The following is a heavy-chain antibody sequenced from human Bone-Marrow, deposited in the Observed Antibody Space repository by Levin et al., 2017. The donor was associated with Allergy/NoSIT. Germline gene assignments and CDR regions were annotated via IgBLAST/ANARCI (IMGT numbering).Heavy chain of an antibody. V-gene: IGHV4-38-2*02. D-gene: IGHD4-17*01. CDR1: GHSISSGYY. Sequence: PSETLSLTCAVSGHSISSGYYWGWIRQPPGKGLEWIGSIYHTGTTYYIPSLKSRITISVDTSKNQFSLKLRSVTAADTAVYYCARDYGDYRFYFEYWDQGTLVTVSS. CDR3: ARDYGDYRFYFEY. CDR2: IYHTGTT. J-gene: IGHJ4*02.